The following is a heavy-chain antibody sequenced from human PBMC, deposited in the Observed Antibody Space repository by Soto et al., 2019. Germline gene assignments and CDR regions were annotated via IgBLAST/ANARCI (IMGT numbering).Heavy chain of an antibody. CDR3: SKARCVGDSCFVPDY. CDR2: ISGSGGGP. J-gene: IGHJ4*01. CDR1: GFTFSNAW. D-gene: IGHD2-21*01. V-gene: IGHV3-23*01. Sequence: GGSLRLSCAASGFTFSNAWMSWVRQAPGKGLEWVSRISGSGGGPNYADSVQGRFTISRDNTRNTLLLVMNSLRAEDTATYYCSKARCVGDSCFVPDYWGHGTPVTVSS.